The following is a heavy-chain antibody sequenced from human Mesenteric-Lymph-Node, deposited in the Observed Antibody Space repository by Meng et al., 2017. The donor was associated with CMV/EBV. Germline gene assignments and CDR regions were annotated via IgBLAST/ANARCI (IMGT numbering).Heavy chain of an antibody. CDR3: AKGFQVIDY. CDR1: GFTVSSNY. J-gene: IGHJ4*02. Sequence: GESLKISCAASGFTVSSNYMSWVRQAPGKGLEWVSIIYSGGSTYYADSVKGRFTISRDNSKNTLFLQMNSLRGDDTAVYYCAKGFQVIDYWGQGTLVTVSS. D-gene: IGHD2-21*01. V-gene: IGHV3-53*05. CDR2: IYSGGST.